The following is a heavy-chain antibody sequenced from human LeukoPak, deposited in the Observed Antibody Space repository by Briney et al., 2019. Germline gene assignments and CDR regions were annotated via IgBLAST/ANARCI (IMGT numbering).Heavy chain of an antibody. CDR3: ARVKKVPAATYNWFDP. V-gene: IGHV1-8*01. Sequence: ASVKVSCKASGYTFTSYDINWVRQATGQGLEWMGWMNPNSGNTGYAQKFQGRVTMNRNTSISTAYMELSSLRSEDTAVYYCARVKKVPAATYNWFDPWGQGTLVTVSS. D-gene: IGHD2-2*01. CDR2: MNPNSGNT. J-gene: IGHJ5*02. CDR1: GYTFTSYD.